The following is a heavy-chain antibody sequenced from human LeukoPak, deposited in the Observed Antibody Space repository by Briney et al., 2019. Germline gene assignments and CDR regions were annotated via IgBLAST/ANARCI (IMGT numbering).Heavy chain of an antibody. Sequence: PGGSLRLSCAASGLSFMNAWMIWVRQAPEKGLEWVGRIKSNADGWTPDYAAPARGRFTISRDDSKNTLYLQMNSLKTEDTAVYYCTTFYHEYSPYWGRGTLVTVSS. CDR2: IKSNADGWTP. CDR3: TTFYHEYSPY. V-gene: IGHV3-15*01. D-gene: IGHD2/OR15-2a*01. CDR1: GLSFMNAW. J-gene: IGHJ4*02.